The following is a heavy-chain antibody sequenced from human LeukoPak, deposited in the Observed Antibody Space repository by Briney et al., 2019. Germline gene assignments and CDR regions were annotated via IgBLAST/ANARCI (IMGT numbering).Heavy chain of an antibody. D-gene: IGHD4-23*01. CDR2: IKQDGSER. J-gene: IGHJ4*02. Sequence: GGSLRLPCAASGFTFSSYWMSWVRQVPGKGLEWVASIKQDGSERYYVDSVKGRFTISRDNAKNSLYLEINSLRAEDTAVYYCARDKGPVTLDYWGQGTLVTVSS. V-gene: IGHV3-7*01. CDR3: ARDKGPVTLDY. CDR1: GFTFSSYW.